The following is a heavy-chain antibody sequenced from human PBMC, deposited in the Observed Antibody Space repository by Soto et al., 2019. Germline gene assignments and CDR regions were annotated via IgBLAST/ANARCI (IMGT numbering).Heavy chain of an antibody. CDR1: GFTFSIYA. CDR2: ISTNGGST. D-gene: IGHD3-22*01. CDR3: VKGEYYYDSSGYYPFDY. J-gene: IGHJ4*02. V-gene: IGHV3-64D*06. Sequence: GGSLRLSCSASGFTFSIYAMHWVRQAPGKGLEYVSSISTNGGSTDYADSVKGRFTISRDNYLQMSSLRVEDTAVYYCVKGEYYYDSSGYYPFDYWGQGTLVTVSS.